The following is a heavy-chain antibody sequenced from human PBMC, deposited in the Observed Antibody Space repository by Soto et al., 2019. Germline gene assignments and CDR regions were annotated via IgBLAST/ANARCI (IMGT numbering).Heavy chain of an antibody. CDR1: GGSISSYY. V-gene: IGHV4-59*01. CDR3: ARGGGWLQPLYYYYGMDV. CDR2: IYYSGST. D-gene: IGHD5-12*01. Sequence: SDTLALTCTVSGGSISSYYWSWIRQPPGKGLEWIGYIYYSGSTNYNPSLKSRVTISVDTSKNQFSLKLSSVTAADTAVYYCARGGGWLQPLYYYYGMDVWGQGTTVTVSS. J-gene: IGHJ6*02.